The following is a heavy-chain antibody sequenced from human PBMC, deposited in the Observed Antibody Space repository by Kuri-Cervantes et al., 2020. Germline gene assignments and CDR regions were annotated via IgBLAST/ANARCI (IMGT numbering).Heavy chain of an antibody. CDR3: AGDLYYYDISGIYDAFDI. Sequence: GGSLRLSCAASGFTFSNYAMSWVRQAPGKGLEWVSGIIGSGGGTYYAESVKGRFTISRDNSKNTLYLQMNSLRAEDTAMYYCAGDLYYYDISGIYDAFDIWGQGTMVTVSS. J-gene: IGHJ3*02. CDR1: GFTFSNYA. CDR2: IIGSGGGT. V-gene: IGHV3-23*01. D-gene: IGHD3-22*01.